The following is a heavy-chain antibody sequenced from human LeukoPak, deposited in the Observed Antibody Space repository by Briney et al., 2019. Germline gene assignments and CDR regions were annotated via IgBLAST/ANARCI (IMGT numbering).Heavy chain of an antibody. CDR1: GFTFSSYA. CDR3: VKDDCSSTSCYDAFDI. J-gene: IGHJ3*02. Sequence: GGSLRLSCSASGFTFSSYAMHWDRQAPGKGLEYVSAISSHGGSTYYADSVKGRFTISRDNSKNTLDLQMSSLRAEDTAVYYCVKDDCSSTSCYDAFDIWGQGTMVTVSS. CDR2: ISSHGGST. V-gene: IGHV3-64D*06. D-gene: IGHD2-2*01.